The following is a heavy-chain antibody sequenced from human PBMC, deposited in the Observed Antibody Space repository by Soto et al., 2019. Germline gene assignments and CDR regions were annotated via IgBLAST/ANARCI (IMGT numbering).Heavy chain of an antibody. CDR2: IWYDGSNK. CDR3: ARVGRDYYDSSGYDY. Sequence: QVQLVESGGGVVQPGRSLRLSCAASGFTFSSYGMHWVRQAPGKGLERVAVIWYDGSNKYYADSVKGRFTISRDNSKNTLYLQMNSLSAEDTAVYYCARVGRDYYDSSGYDYWGQGTLVTVSS. CDR1: GFTFSSYG. J-gene: IGHJ4*02. D-gene: IGHD3-22*01. V-gene: IGHV3-33*01.